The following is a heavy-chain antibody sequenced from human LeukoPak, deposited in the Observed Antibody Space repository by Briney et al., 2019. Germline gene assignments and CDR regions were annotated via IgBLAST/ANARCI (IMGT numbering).Heavy chain of an antibody. D-gene: IGHD5-12*01. J-gene: IGHJ4*02. V-gene: IGHV3-73*01. CDR3: TRRDESGYDSDFDY. CDR1: GFTFSGSA. CDR2: IRSKANSYAT. Sequence: GGSLKLSCAASGFTFSGSAMHWVRQASGKGLEWVGRIRSKANSYATAYAASVKGRFTISRDDSKNTAYLQMNSLKTEDTAVYYCTRRDESGYDSDFDYWGQGTLVTVSS.